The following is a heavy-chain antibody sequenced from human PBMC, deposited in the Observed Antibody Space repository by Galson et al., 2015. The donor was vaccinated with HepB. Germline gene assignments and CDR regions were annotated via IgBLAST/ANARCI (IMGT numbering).Heavy chain of an antibody. J-gene: IGHJ6*02. Sequence: SVKVSCKASGGTFSSYAISWVRQAPGQGLEWMGGIIPIFGTANYAQKFQGRVTITADESTSTAYMELSSLRSEDTAVYYCARAHGRVLLCESISQYCSGGSVSPEYYYGMDVWGQGTTVTVSS. CDR3: ARAHGRVLLCESISQYCSGGSVSPEYYYGMDV. D-gene: IGHD2-15*01. CDR2: IIPIFGTA. CDR1: GGTFSSYA. V-gene: IGHV1-69*13.